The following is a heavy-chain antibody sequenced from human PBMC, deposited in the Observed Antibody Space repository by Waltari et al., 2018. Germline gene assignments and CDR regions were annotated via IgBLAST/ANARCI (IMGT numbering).Heavy chain of an antibody. Sequence: QLQLQESGSGLVKPSQTLSLTCAVSGGSISSGGYSWSWTRQPPGKGLEWIGYIYHSGSTYYNPSLKSRVTISVDRSKNQFSLKLSSVTAADTAVYYCARTDYGGNSRGSGFDPWGQGTLVTVSS. J-gene: IGHJ5*02. CDR1: GGSISSGGYS. D-gene: IGHD4-17*01. V-gene: IGHV4-30-2*01. CDR3: ARTDYGGNSRGSGFDP. CDR2: IYHSGST.